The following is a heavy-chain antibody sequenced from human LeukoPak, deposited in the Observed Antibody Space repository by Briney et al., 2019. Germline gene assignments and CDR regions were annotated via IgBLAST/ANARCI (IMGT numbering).Heavy chain of an antibody. V-gene: IGHV4-30-4*01. CDR3: ASITMVRGAYAQIDD. CDR1: GGSISSGDYY. CDR2: IYYSGST. J-gene: IGHJ4*02. Sequence: SQTLSLTCTVSGGSISSGDYYWSWIRQPPWKGLEWIGYIYYSGSTYYNPSLRSRVAMSVDTSKNQFSLKLSSVTAADTAVYYCASITMVRGAYAQIDDWGQGTLVTVSS. D-gene: IGHD3-10*01.